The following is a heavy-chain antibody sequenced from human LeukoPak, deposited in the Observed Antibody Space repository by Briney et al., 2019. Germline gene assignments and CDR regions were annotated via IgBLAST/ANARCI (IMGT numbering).Heavy chain of an antibody. D-gene: IGHD2/OR15-2a*01. J-gene: IGHJ6*02. CDR2: TYHSGST. Sequence: SETLSLTCTVSGYSISSGYYWGWIRQPPGQGLEWIGCTYHSGSTYYNPSLKSRATISVDTSKNQFSLKLSPVTAADPAVYYCARAAFEYYYGMDVWGQGTTVTVSS. CDR1: GYSISSGYY. V-gene: IGHV4-38-2*02. CDR3: ARAAFEYYYGMDV.